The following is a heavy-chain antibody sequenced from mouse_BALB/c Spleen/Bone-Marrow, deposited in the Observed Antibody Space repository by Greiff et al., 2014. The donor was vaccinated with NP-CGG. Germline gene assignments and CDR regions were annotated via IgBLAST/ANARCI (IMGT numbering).Heavy chain of an antibody. CDR1: GYTFTDYI. V-gene: IGHV1-77*01. Sequence: QVQLQQSGPELVKPGASVKMSCKASGYTFTDYIISWVKQRVGQGLEWIGEIYPGTGGTYYNEKFKGKATLTADKSSNIAYMQLSSLTSEDSAVYFCARRKNVRFAYWGQGTLVTVSA. J-gene: IGHJ3*01. CDR2: IYPGTGGT. CDR3: ARRKNVRFAY.